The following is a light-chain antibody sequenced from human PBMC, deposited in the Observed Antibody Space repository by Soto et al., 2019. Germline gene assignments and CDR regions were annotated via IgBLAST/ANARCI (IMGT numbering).Light chain of an antibody. J-gene: IGKJ5*01. Sequence: EIVMTQSPATLSVSPGERATLSCRASQSISSKLGWYQQRPGQAPRLLIYGASTRATGIPARFSGSGSGTEFTLTISSLQSEDSAVYYCQQYNSLTTITFGQGTRLEIK. CDR2: GAS. CDR3: QQYNSLTTIT. V-gene: IGKV3-15*01. CDR1: QSISSK.